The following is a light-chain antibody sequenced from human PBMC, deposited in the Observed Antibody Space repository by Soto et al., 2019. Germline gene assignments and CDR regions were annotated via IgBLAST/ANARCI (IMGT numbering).Light chain of an antibody. V-gene: IGKV3-15*01. CDR1: QSVNSN. CDR2: GAS. CDR3: QQYNNWPLT. J-gene: IGKJ3*01. Sequence: EIVMTQSPATLSVSPGERATLSCRASQSVNSNLAWYQQKPGQAPRLLIYGASTRATGISVRFSGSGSGTEFTLTISSLQSEDFAVYYCQQYNNWPLTFGPGTKVDIK.